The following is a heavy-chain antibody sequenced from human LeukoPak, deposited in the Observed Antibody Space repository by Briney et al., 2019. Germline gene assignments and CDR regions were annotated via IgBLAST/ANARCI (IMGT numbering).Heavy chain of an antibody. J-gene: IGHJ4*02. V-gene: IGHV4-30-4*01. D-gene: IGHD3-9*01. CDR1: GGSISSGDYY. Sequence: SQTLSLTCTVSGGSISSGDYYWSWIRQPPGTGLEWIGYIYYSGSTYYNPSLKSRVTISVDTSKNQFSLKLSSVTAADTAVYYCARATNFDWLSDNAPGFDYWGQGTLVTVSS. CDR3: ARATNFDWLSDNAPGFDY. CDR2: IYYSGST.